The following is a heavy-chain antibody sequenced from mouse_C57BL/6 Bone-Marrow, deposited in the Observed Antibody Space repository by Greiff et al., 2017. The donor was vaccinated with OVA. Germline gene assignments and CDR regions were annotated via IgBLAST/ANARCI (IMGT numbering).Heavy chain of an antibody. J-gene: IGHJ2*01. D-gene: IGHD1-1*02. V-gene: IGHV1-54*01. CDR3: ARRVGLDY. Sequence: VQLQQSGAELVRPGTSVKVSCKASGYAFTNYLIEWVKQRPGQGLEWIGVINPGSGGTNYNEKLKGKATLTADKSSSTAYMQLSSLTSEDSAVYFCARRVGLDYWGQGTTLTVSS. CDR1: GYAFTNYL. CDR2: INPGSGGT.